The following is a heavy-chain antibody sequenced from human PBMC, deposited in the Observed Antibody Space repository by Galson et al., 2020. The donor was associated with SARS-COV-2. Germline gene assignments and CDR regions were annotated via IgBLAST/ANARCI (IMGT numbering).Heavy chain of an antibody. D-gene: IGHD2-15*01. V-gene: IGHV3-23*01. J-gene: IGHJ3*01. CDR3: TKWRRCFSGRCSGAFHV. CDR2: ISGRGATP. CDR1: AFNLSDYA. Sequence: GGSLRLSCAASAFNLSDYAMNWIRQAPRKGLEWVSTISGRGATPYYADPVKGRFTMSRDNSENTLDLQMSSLGADDTAVYYCTKWRRCFSGRCSGAFHVWGQGTSVTVSS.